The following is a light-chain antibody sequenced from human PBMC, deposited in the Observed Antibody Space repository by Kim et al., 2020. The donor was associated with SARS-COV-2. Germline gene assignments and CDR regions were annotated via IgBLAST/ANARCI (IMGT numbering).Light chain of an antibody. CDR2: KTS. Sequence: ASIGDRVTITCRASQSVNSWLAWYQQKPGKVPKLLIYKTSSLESGVPSRCSGSGSGTEFTLTISSLQPDDFATYYCQQYNSNPLTFGGGTKVDIK. J-gene: IGKJ4*01. CDR1: QSVNSW. CDR3: QQYNSNPLT. V-gene: IGKV1-5*03.